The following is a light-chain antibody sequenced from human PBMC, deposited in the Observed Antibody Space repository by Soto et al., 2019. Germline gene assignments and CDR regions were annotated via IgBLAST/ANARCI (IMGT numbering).Light chain of an antibody. CDR3: ETWDSNTRV. J-gene: IGLJ3*02. CDR2: VEGSGRY. CDR1: SGHSSNI. Sequence: QSVLTQSSSASASLGSSVKLTCTLSSGHSSNIIAWHQQQPGKAPRYLMKVEGSGRYNKGSGVPDHFSGSSSGADRYLTISNLQFEDEADYYCETWDSNTRVFGGGTKVTVL. V-gene: IGLV4-60*02.